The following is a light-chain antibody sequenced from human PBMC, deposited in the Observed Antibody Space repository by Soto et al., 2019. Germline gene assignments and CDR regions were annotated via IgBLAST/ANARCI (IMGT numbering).Light chain of an antibody. J-gene: IGLJ1*01. Sequence: QSVLTQPASVSGSPGQSVAISCTGTSSDVGAYNYVSWYQQHPGKAPKLLLSEVSNRPSGVSDRFSGSKSGNTAYLTISGLQAEDEADYYCSSLTTSFTYVLGTVNKVTV. CDR3: SSLTTSFTYV. CDR2: EVS. CDR1: SSDVGAYNY. V-gene: IGLV2-14*01.